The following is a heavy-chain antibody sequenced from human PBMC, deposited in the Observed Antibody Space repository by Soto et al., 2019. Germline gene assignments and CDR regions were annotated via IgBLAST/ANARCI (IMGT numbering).Heavy chain of an antibody. Sequence: QVQLVQSGAEVKKPGSSVKVSCKASGGTFSSYTISWVRQAPGQGLEWMGRIIPILGIANYAQKFQGRVTLTADKSTSTAYMELSSLRSEDTAVYYCARDRIAVAGAFDYWGQGTLVTVSS. CDR2: IIPILGIA. CDR3: ARDRIAVAGAFDY. CDR1: GGTFSSYT. J-gene: IGHJ4*02. V-gene: IGHV1-69*08. D-gene: IGHD6-19*01.